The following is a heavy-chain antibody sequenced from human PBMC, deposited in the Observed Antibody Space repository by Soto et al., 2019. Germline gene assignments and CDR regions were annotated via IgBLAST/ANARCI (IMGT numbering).Heavy chain of an antibody. CDR1: GGSISSGDYY. CDR3: ARDRVYSGYGRCYYYGMDV. D-gene: IGHD5-12*01. J-gene: IGHJ6*02. V-gene: IGHV4-30-4*01. CDR2: IYYSGST. Sequence: PSETLSLTCTVSGGSISSGDYYWSWIRQPPGKGLEWIGYIYYSGSTYYNPSLKSRVTISVDTSKNQFSLKLSSVTAADTAVYYCARDRVYSGYGRCYYYGMDVWGQGTPVTVSS.